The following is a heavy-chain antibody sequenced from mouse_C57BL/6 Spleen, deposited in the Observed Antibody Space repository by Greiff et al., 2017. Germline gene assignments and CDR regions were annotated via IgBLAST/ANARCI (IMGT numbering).Heavy chain of an antibody. D-gene: IGHD1-1*01. CDR2: IDPEDGET. Sequence: EVQRVESGAELVKPGASVKLSCTASGFNIKDYYMHWVKQRTEQGLEWIGRIDPEDGETKYAPKFQGKATITADTSSNTAYLQLSSLTSEDTAVYYCASWYYGSSYYFDYWGQGTTLTVSS. V-gene: IGHV14-2*01. J-gene: IGHJ2*01. CDR1: GFNIKDYY. CDR3: ASWYYGSSYYFDY.